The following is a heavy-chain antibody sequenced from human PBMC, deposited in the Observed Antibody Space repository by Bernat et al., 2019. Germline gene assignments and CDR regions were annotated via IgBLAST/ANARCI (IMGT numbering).Heavy chain of an antibody. Sequence: EVQLVESGGGLVQPGGSLRLSCAASGLTFSSHWMHWVRQAPGKGLVWVSRINSDGSSTSYADSVKGRFTISRDNAKNTLLLQMTSLRAEDTAVYYCARDQYSSTWEPFDCWGQGTLVTVSS. CDR2: INSDGSST. V-gene: IGHV3-74*01. CDR3: ARDQYSSTWEPFDC. D-gene: IGHD6-13*01. J-gene: IGHJ4*02. CDR1: GLTFSSHW.